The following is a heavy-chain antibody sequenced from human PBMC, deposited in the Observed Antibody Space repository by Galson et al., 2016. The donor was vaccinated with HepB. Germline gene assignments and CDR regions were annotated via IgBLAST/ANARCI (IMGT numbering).Heavy chain of an antibody. D-gene: IGHD1-26*01. J-gene: IGHJ6*02. V-gene: IGHV1-8*01. CDR1: GYTFTSYD. CDR3: GRPAVVGWVGYYYYGMDV. Sequence: SVKVSCKASGYTFTSYDINWVRQATGQGLEWMGWMNPNSDNTGYARKFQGRVTMTRNTSISTAYMERSSLRSEDTAVYYCGRPAVVGWVGYYYYGMDVWGQGTTVSVSS. CDR2: MNPNSDNT.